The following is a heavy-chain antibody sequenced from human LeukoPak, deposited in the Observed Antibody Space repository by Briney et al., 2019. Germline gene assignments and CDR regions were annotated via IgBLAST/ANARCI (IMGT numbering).Heavy chain of an antibody. CDR3: ARPRIKDEYDAFDI. CDR2: IYPDGSHT. J-gene: IGHJ3*02. CDR1: GFRFSDQW. V-gene: IGHV5-51*01. Sequence: PGESLKISCKASGFRFSDQWIGWVRQKPGKDLEWMGIIYPDGSHTAYSPSFQGQVTISADKSITTAYLQWSSLKASDTAMYYCARPRIKDEYDAFDIWGQGTMVTVSS. D-gene: IGHD2-2*01.